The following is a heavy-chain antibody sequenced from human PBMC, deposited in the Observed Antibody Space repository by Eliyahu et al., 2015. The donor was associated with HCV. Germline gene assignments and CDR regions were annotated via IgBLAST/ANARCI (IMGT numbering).Heavy chain of an antibody. V-gene: IGHV1-2*02. D-gene: IGHD2-2*01. Sequence: QVQLVQSGAEVKEPGASVQVSCKASGYPFTGYYVHWVRQAPGQGLEWMGWFNPTNDDTYSAPEFQGRVTMTGDSSISTAYMDITGLTSDDTAVYYCARPGSTTWYESWFDSWGQGTPVTVSA. CDR3: ARPGSTTWYESWFDS. CDR2: FNPTNDDT. CDR1: GYPFTGYY. J-gene: IGHJ5*01.